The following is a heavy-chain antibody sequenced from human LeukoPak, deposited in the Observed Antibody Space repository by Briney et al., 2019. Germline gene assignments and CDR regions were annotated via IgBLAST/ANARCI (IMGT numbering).Heavy chain of an antibody. CDR1: GFTFSSYA. J-gene: IGHJ6*03. D-gene: IGHD2-2*03. Sequence: GGSLRLSCAAAGFTFSSYAMSWVRQAPGKGLEWVSAISGSGGSTYYADSVKGRFTISRDNSKNTLYLQMNSLRAEDTAVYYCATHGSAYYYMDVWGKGTTVTISS. CDR2: ISGSGGST. V-gene: IGHV3-23*01. CDR3: ATHGSAYYYMDV.